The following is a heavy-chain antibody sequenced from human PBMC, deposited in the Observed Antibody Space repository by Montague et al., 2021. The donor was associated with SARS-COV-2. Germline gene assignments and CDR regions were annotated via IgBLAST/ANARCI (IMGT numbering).Heavy chain of an antibody. V-gene: IGHV4-34*01. Sequence: SETLSLTCSVSGDSISNHYWSWIRQPPGKGLEWIGEINHSGSTNYNPSLKSRVTIPVDTSKNQFSLKLSSVTAADTAVYYCARGSGCSGGSCYSEWDPYYYYGMDVWGQGTTVTVSS. CDR1: GDSISNHY. J-gene: IGHJ6*02. D-gene: IGHD2-15*01. CDR2: INHSGST. CDR3: ARGSGCSGGSCYSEWDPYYYYGMDV.